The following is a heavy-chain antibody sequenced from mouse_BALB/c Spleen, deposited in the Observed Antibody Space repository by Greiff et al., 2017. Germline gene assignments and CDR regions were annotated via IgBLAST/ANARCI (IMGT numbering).Heavy chain of an antibody. Sequence: DLVKPGASVKLSCKASGYTFTSYWINWIKQRPGQGLEWIGRIAPGSGSTDYNEMFKGKATLTVDTSSSTAYIQLSSLSSEDSAVCFCATSAMDYWGQGTSVTVSS. CDR3: ATSAMDY. CDR1: GYTFTSYW. CDR2: IAPGSGST. V-gene: IGHV1S41*01. J-gene: IGHJ4*01.